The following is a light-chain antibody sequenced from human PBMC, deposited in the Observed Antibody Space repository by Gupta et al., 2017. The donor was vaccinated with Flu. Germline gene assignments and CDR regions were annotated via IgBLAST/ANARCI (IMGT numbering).Light chain of an antibody. CDR3: MQALQTPPWT. J-gene: IGKJ1*01. Sequence: DIVVTQSPLSLSVSLGEPASITCRSSESLLHSNGYDYLDWYLQRPGQSPQLLTYLGSDGASGVPDRFSGSGSGTEFILKISRVEPEDAGVYYCMQALQTPPWTFGQGTKLEIK. CDR2: LGS. CDR1: ESLLHSNGYDY. V-gene: IGKV2-28*01.